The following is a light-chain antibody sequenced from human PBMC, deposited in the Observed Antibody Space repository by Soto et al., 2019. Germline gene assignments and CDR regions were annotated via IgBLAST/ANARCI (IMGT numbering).Light chain of an antibody. J-gene: IGKJ1*01. CDR3: QQFYNYPRT. Sequence: AIRMTQSPSSFSASTGDRVSITCRATQDIGTYLAWYQQIPGKAPKLLIYDASTLQTEVPSRFSGSGSGTDFTLTISYLQSEDFGTYYCQQFYNYPRTFGQGTKVDI. V-gene: IGKV1-8*01. CDR2: DAS. CDR1: QDIGTY.